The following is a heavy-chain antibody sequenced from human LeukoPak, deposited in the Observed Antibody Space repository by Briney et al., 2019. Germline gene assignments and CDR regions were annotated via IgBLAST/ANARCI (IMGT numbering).Heavy chain of an antibody. D-gene: IGHD4-11*01. V-gene: IGHV4-59*12. CDR1: GGSINNYY. CDR3: ARPDYSSMKSNYYYYMDV. Sequence: SETLSPTCAVSGGSINNYYWSWIRQPPGKGLEWIGYIYDSGSTNYNPSLQSRVTTSLDTSKNQVSLELSSVTAADTAVYYCARPDYSSMKSNYYYYMDVWGKGTTVTVSS. CDR2: IYDSGST. J-gene: IGHJ6*03.